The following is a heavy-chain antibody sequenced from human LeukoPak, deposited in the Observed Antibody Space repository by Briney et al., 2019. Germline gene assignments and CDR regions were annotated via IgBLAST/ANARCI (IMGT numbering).Heavy chain of an antibody. J-gene: IGHJ4*02. Sequence: PSETLSLTCTVSGGSISSYYWSWIRQPPGKGLEWIGYIYYSGSTNYNPSLKSRVTISVDTSKNQFSLKLSSVTAADTAVYYCARESPPGTTDYWGQGTLVTVSS. D-gene: IGHD1-1*01. CDR1: GGSISSYY. V-gene: IGHV4-59*12. CDR2: IYYSGST. CDR3: ARESPPGTTDY.